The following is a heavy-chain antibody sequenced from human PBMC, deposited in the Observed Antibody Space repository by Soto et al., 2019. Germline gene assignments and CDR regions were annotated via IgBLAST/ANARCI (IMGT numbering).Heavy chain of an antibody. J-gene: IGHJ6*02. CDR3: TTGSVEGV. Sequence: EVQLVESGGGFIQPGGSLRLSCAASGLPISNAWMNWVRQAPGKGLEWVGRIKTKTEGGPTDYAAAVKGRFTVSRDDSKNTLYLQMSSLKTADTAVYYCTTGSVEGVWGQGTTVTVSS. CDR2: IKTKTEGGPT. CDR1: GLPISNAW. D-gene: IGHD2-15*01. V-gene: IGHV3-15*07.